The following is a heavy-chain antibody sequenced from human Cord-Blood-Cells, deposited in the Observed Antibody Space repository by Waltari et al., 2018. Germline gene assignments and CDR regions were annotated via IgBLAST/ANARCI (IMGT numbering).Heavy chain of an antibody. J-gene: IGHJ4*02. CDR3: AREPVTYFDY. CDR1: GFTFSSYA. CDR2: ISDDGSNK. D-gene: IGHD4-17*01. Sequence: QVQLVESGGGVVQPGRSLRLSCAASGFTFSSYAMHWVRQAPGKGLEWVAVISDDGSNKYYADSVKGRFTISRDNSKNTLYLQMNSLRAEDTAVYYCAREPVTYFDYWGQGTLVTVSS. V-gene: IGHV3-30-3*01.